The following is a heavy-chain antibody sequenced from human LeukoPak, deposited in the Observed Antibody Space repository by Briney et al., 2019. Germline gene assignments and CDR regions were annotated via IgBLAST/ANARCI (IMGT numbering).Heavy chain of an antibody. V-gene: IGHV3-23*01. D-gene: IGHD3-10*01. CDR1: GFTFSNHG. Sequence: GGSLRLSCAASGFTFSNHGMSWVRQAPGKGLEWVSGISPSGDIRYYADSVKGRFTISRDNSKNTLYLEVISLTAEDTAVYYCAKGDAWLRFGEWSQGTLVTVSS. J-gene: IGHJ4*02. CDR3: AKGDAWLRFGE. CDR2: ISPSGDIR.